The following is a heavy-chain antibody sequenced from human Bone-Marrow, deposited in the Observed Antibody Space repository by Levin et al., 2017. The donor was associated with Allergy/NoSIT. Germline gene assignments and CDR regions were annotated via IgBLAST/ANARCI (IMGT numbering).Heavy chain of an antibody. V-gene: IGHV3-23*01. Sequence: PGGSLRLSCVASGFRFSSYVMTWVRQAPGKGLEWVSGISGGDFRTYYTASLKGRFTVYRDNSNNTLYLQMNNLTAEDTALYYCAKTAHGSGWRDYYFDYWGPGIQVTVSS. CDR3: AKTAHGSGWRDYYFDY. D-gene: IGHD6-19*01. J-gene: IGHJ4*02. CDR2: ISGGDFRT. CDR1: GFRFSSYV.